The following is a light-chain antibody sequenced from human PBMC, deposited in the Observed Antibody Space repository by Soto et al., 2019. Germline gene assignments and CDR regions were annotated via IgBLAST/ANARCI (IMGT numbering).Light chain of an antibody. CDR1: QAIGNY. CDR2: DAS. J-gene: IGKJ4*01. V-gene: IGKV1-33*01. Sequence: IQMTQSPSSLSASVGDSVTITCQASQAIGNYLNWYQQRPGKAPNLLIYDASNLETVVPSRFSGNGSGTEFALTISSLHPEDIATYYCQQYDKLPLSFGGGTRVE. CDR3: QQYDKLPLS.